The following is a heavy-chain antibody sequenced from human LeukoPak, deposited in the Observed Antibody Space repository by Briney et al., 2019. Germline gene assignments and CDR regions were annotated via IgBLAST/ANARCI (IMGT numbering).Heavy chain of an antibody. CDR2: ISGSGGST. CDR3: AREQGDSGSGYYYGGRFDY. Sequence: GGSQRLSCAASGFTFSSYAMSWVRQAPGKGLEWVSAISGSGGSTYYADSVKGRFTISRDNSKNTLYLQMNSLGAEDTAVYYCAREQGDSGSGYYYGGRFDYWGQGTLVTVSS. CDR1: GFTFSSYA. D-gene: IGHD3-22*01. V-gene: IGHV3-23*01. J-gene: IGHJ4*02.